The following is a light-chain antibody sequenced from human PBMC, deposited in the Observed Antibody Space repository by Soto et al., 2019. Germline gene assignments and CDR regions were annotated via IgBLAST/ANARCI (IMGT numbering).Light chain of an antibody. V-gene: IGLV1-40*01. CDR1: SSNIGAGYD. CDR3: QSYDSSLRHGV. CDR2: GHS. Sequence: QSVLTQPPSVSGAPGQRITISCTGSSSNIGAGYDVHWYQQLPGTAPKLLIYGHSNRPSGVPDRFSGSKSGTSASLAITGLQAEDEAEYYCQSYDSSLRHGVFGGGTKLTVL. J-gene: IGLJ3*02.